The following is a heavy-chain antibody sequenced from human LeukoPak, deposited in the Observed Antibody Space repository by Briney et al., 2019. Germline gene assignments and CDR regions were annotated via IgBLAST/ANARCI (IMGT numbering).Heavy chain of an antibody. CDR1: GGSTSSYY. CDR3: ARERYYDSSVDY. J-gene: IGHJ4*02. V-gene: IGHV4-59*01. D-gene: IGHD3-22*01. CDR2: IYYSGST. Sequence: SETLSLTCTVSGGSTSSYYWSWIRQPPGKGLEWIGYIYYSGSTNYNPSLKSRVTISVDTSKNQFSLKLSSVTAADTAVYYCARERYYDSSVDYWGQGTLVTVSS.